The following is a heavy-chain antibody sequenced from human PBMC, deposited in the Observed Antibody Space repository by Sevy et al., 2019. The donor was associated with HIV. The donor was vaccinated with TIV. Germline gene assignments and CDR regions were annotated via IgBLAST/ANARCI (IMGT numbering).Heavy chain of an antibody. D-gene: IGHD6-19*01. J-gene: IGHJ4*02. V-gene: IGHV4-39*01. CDR2: IYYSGNT. CDR3: AIPMARNND. Sequence: SETLSLTCNVSNGSINNSPYYWAWIRQPPGKGLEWIGSIYYSGNTYYNPSLKSRVTISVDTSKNQFSLKLKSVTAADTALYYCAIPMARNNDWGRGVLVTVSS. CDR1: NGSINNSPYY.